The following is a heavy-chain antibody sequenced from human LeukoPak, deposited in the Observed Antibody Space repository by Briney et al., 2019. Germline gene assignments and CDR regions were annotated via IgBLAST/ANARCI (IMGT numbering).Heavy chain of an antibody. D-gene: IGHD6-19*01. V-gene: IGHV4-38-2*01. Sequence: SETLSLTREVSGYSISSDKYWGWIRQPPGKGLEWIGTIYHTGSTFYNPSLKSRVSISVDTSKNQFSLRFTSVTAADTAIYYCARSHSGWQGHNNWFDPWGQGTLVTVSS. CDR3: ARSHSGWQGHNNWFDP. CDR2: IYHTGST. CDR1: GYSISSDKY. J-gene: IGHJ5*02.